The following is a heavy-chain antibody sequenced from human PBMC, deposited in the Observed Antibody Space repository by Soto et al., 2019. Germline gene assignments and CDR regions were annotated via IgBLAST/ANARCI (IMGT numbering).Heavy chain of an antibody. CDR2: IYYSGST. CDR3: ARRYGSAIDY. D-gene: IGHD1-26*01. CDR1: GGTISSWY. Sequence: QVQLQESGPGLVKPSETLSLTCTVSGGTISSWYWSWIRQPPGKGLEWIGYIYYSGSTNCNPSLKGRVTISGDTSKNQFSLRLRSVTAADTAVYYCARRYGSAIDYWVQGTLVTVSS. J-gene: IGHJ4*02. V-gene: IGHV4-59*08.